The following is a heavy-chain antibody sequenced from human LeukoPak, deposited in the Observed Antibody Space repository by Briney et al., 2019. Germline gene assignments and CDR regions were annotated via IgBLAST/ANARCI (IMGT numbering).Heavy chain of an antibody. J-gene: IGHJ3*02. D-gene: IGHD3-10*01. Sequence: GRSLRLSCAASGFTFSSYGMHWVRQAPGKGLEWVAVISYDGSNKYYADSVKGRFTISRDNSKNTLYLQINSLRAEDTAVYYCAKGLLWFGEMDAFDIWGQGTMVTVSS. CDR2: ISYDGSNK. CDR1: GFTFSSYG. CDR3: AKGLLWFGEMDAFDI. V-gene: IGHV3-30*18.